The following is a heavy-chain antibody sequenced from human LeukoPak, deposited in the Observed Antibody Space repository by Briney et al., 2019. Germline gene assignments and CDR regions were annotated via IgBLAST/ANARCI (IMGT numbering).Heavy chain of an antibody. CDR2: IKQDGSEK. CDR1: GFTFSSYW. V-gene: IGHV3-7*01. CDR3: ARAFRYSGSPRGWFDP. D-gene: IGHD1-26*01. Sequence: GGSLRLSCAASGFTFSSYWMSWVRQAPGKGLQCVANIKQDGSEKYYVDSVKGRFTISRDNAKNSLYLQMNSLRAEDTAVYYCARAFRYSGSPRGWFDPWGQGTLVTVSS. J-gene: IGHJ5*02.